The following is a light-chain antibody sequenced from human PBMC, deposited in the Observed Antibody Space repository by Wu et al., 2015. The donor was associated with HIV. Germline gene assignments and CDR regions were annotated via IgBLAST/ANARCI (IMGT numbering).Light chain of an antibody. CDR1: QSVSRF. CDR3: QQYGTSPVT. CDR2: DTS. J-gene: IGKJ4*01. Sequence: EIVLTQSPDTLSASPGERATLSCRASQSVSRFLAWYQHKPGQAPRVLIYDTSNRAAGIPARFSGSGFGTDFTLTISRLAPEDFAVYYCQQYGTSPVTFAGGTKVEIK. V-gene: IGKV3-11*01.